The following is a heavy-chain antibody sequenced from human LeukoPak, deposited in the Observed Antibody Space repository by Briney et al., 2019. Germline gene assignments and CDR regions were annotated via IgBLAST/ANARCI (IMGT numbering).Heavy chain of an antibody. D-gene: IGHD5-18*01. J-gene: IGHJ5*02. CDR2: INPNSGGT. Sequence: ASVKVSCKSSGYTFTGYYMHWVRQAPGQGLEWMGWINPNSGGTNYAHKFQGRVTMTRDTSISTAYMELSRLRSDDTAVYYCARDQALQLWFNLFDAWGQGTLVTVSS. V-gene: IGHV1-2*02. CDR3: ARDQALQLWFNLFDA. CDR1: GYTFTGYY.